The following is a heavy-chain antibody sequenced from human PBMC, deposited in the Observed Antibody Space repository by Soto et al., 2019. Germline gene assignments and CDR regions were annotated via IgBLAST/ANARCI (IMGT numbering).Heavy chain of an antibody. CDR1: GFTFSSYD. CDR3: ARDSEGVRRRGNGMDV. Sequence: EVQLVESGGGLVQPGGSLRLSCAASGFTFSSYDMHWVRQATGKGLEWVSAIGTAGDTYYPGSVKGRFTISRENAKNSLYLQMNSLRAGDTAVYYCARDSEGVRRRGNGMDVWGQGTTVTVSS. CDR2: IGTAGDT. D-gene: IGHD1-1*01. V-gene: IGHV3-13*01. J-gene: IGHJ6*02.